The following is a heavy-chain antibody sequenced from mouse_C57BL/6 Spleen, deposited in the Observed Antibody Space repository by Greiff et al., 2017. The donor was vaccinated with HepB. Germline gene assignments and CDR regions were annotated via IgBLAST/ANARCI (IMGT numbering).Heavy chain of an antibody. Sequence: QVQLQQPGAELVMPGASVKLSCKASGYTFTSYWMHWVKQRPGQGLEWIGEIDPSDSYTNYNQKFKGKSTLTVDKSSSTAYMQLSSLTSEDSAVYYCARRGYGSSYGYYAMDYWGQGTSVTVSS. CDR1: GYTFTSYW. V-gene: IGHV1-69*01. CDR3: ARRGYGSSYGYYAMDY. CDR2: IDPSDSYT. J-gene: IGHJ4*01. D-gene: IGHD1-1*01.